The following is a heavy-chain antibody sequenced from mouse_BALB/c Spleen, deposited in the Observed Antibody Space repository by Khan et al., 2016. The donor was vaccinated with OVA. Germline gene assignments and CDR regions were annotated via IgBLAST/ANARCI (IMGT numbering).Heavy chain of an antibody. Sequence: VQLLQSGAELVKPGASVKLSCTASGYNITDTYMYWVKQRPEQGLEWIGRIVPATGNTKYDPKFQGQASITADTSSNTAYLQLSSHTSEDTIVCYWARIDSWGQGTSLTVSS. J-gene: IGHJ2*02. V-gene: IGHV14-3*02. CDR1: GYNITDTY. CDR3: ARIDS. CDR2: IVPATGNT.